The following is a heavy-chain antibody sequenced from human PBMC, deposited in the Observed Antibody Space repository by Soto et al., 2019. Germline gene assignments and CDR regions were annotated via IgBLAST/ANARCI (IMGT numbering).Heavy chain of an antibody. J-gene: IGHJ4*02. CDR2: ISGSGGST. Sequence: HPGGSLRLSCAASGFTFSSYAMSWVRQAPGKGLEWVSAISGSGGSTYYADSVKGRFTISRDNSKNTLYLQMNSLRAEDTAVYYCAKADVVVVVAALSWNAPGYYFDYWGQGTLVTVSS. D-gene: IGHD2-15*01. CDR1: GFTFSSYA. V-gene: IGHV3-23*01. CDR3: AKADVVVVVAALSWNAPGYYFDY.